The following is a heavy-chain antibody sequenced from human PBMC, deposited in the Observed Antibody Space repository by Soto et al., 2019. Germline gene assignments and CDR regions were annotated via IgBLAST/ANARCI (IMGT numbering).Heavy chain of an antibody. J-gene: IGHJ6*02. Sequence: SETLSLTCTVSGGSISSGGYYWSWIRQHPGKGLEWIGYIYYSGSTYYNPSLKSRVTISVDTSKNQFSLKLSSVTAADTAVYYCARAAYYYGSGRDYGMDVWGQGTTVTVSS. CDR1: GGSISSGGYY. CDR3: ARAAYYYGSGRDYGMDV. D-gene: IGHD3-10*01. CDR2: IYYSGST. V-gene: IGHV4-31*03.